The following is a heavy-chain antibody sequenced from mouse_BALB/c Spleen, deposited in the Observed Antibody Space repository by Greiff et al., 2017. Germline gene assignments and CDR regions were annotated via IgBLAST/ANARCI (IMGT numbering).Heavy chain of an antibody. D-gene: IGHD4-1*01. J-gene: IGHJ1*01. CDR1: GFTFSDYY. CDR2: ISDGGSYT. V-gene: IGHV5-4*02. Sequence: EVHLVESGGGLVKPGGSLKLSCAASGFTFSDYYMYWVRQTPEKRLEWVATISDGGSYTYYPDSVKGRFTISRDNAKNNLYLQMSSLKSEDTSMYYCARGLGSYWYFDVWGAGTTVTVSS. CDR3: ARGLGSYWYFDV.